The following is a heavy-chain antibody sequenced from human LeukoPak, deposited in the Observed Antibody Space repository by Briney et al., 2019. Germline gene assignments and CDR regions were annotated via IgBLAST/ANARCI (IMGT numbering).Heavy chain of an antibody. D-gene: IGHD4-17*01. J-gene: IGHJ5*02. CDR3: ARQVTTPRGWFDP. Sequence: GESLKISCKGSGYRFTSYWITWVRQMPGRGLEWMGTIDPSDSYINYSPSFQGHVTISADKSIGTAYLQWSSLKASDTAVYYCARQVTTPRGWFDPWGQGTLVTVTS. V-gene: IGHV5-10-1*01. CDR1: GYRFTSYW. CDR2: IDPSDSYI.